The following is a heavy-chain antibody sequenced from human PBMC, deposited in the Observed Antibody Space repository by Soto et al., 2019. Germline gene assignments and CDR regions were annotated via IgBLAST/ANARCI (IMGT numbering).Heavy chain of an antibody. CDR3: ARARSSYPLRTSYYFDY. J-gene: IGHJ4*02. Sequence: SSETLSLTCTVSGGSISSGGYYWSWIRQHPGKGLEWIGYIYYSGSTYYNPSLKSRVTISVDTSKNQFSLRLSSVTAADTAVYYCARARSSYPLRTSYYFDYWGQGTLVTVSS. CDR1: GGSISSGGYY. D-gene: IGHD6-6*01. V-gene: IGHV4-31*03. CDR2: IYYSGST.